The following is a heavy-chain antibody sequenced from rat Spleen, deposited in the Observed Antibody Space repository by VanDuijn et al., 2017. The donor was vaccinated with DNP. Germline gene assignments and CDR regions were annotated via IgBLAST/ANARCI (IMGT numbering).Heavy chain of an antibody. J-gene: IGHJ3*01. CDR3: ARQDPFDY. V-gene: IGHV5-31*01. CDR2: IAYDGFTT. Sequence: EVQLVESGGGPVQPGRSLKLSCVASGFIFSNYWMTWIRQAPGKGLEWVATIAYDGFTTYYRDSVKGRFTISRDNAKSTLYLQMDSLRSEDTATYYCARQDPFDYWGQGTLVTVSS. CDR1: GFIFSNYW.